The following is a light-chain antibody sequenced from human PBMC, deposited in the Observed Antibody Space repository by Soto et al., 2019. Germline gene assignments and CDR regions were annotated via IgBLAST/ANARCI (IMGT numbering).Light chain of an antibody. V-gene: IGLV2-8*01. CDR1: SSDVGGYNS. Sequence: QSALTQPTSASGSPGQSVTISCTGTSSDVGGYNSVSWYQQHPGKAPKLMIYEVTKRPSGVPDRFSGSKSGNTASLTVSGLLAEDEADYYCSSHAGIINVVFGGGTKLTVL. CDR2: EVT. J-gene: IGLJ3*02. CDR3: SSHAGIINVV.